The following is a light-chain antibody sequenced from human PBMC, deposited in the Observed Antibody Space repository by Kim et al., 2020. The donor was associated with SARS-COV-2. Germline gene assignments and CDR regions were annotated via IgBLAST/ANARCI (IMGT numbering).Light chain of an antibody. CDR3: CSYTNTGTWV. J-gene: IGLJ3*02. V-gene: IGLV2-14*03. Sequence: QSVLTQPASVSGSPGQSITLSCTGTSSDVGGHKYVSWYQHHPGKAPQLKIYDVNIRAPGVSNRFSGSKSGSTASLTISGLQADDEADYYCCSYTNTGTWVFGGGTKVTVL. CDR2: DVN. CDR1: SSDVGGHKY.